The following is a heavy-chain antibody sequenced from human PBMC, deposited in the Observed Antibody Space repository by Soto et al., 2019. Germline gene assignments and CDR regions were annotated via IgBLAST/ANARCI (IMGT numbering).Heavy chain of an antibody. CDR3: AKEGIAVAGSFDY. CDR2: ISYDGSNK. Sequence: QVQLVESGGGVVQPGRSLRLSCAASGFTFSSYGMHWVRQAPGKGLEWVAVISYDGSNKYYADSVKGRFTISRDNSKNTLYLQMNSLRAEGTAVYYCAKEGIAVAGSFDYWGQGTLVTVSS. V-gene: IGHV3-30*18. J-gene: IGHJ4*02. CDR1: GFTFSSYG. D-gene: IGHD6-19*01.